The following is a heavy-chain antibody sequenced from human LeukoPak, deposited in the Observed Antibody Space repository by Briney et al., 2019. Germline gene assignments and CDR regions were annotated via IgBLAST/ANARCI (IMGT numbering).Heavy chain of an antibody. CDR2: VYYNGDI. V-gene: IGHV4-39*01. CDR1: GGSISSSSHY. D-gene: IGHD6-13*01. Sequence: KSSETLSLTCTVSGGSISSSSHYGAWVRRPPGKGLEWFGSVYYNGDIHYSPSLQGPVPISVYPSKNPFSLRLSSVTAADTAVYYCARRPGTAGGNCFDYWGKGILVTVSS. CDR3: ARRPGTAGGNCFDY. J-gene: IGHJ4*02.